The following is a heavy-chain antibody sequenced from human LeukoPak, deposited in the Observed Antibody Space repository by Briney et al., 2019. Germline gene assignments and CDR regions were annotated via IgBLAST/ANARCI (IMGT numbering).Heavy chain of an antibody. J-gene: IGHJ5*02. Sequence: SETLSLTCTVSGGSISSYYWSWIRQPPGKGREWIGYIYYSGSTNYNHSLKRRVTISVDTSRNQFSLKLSSVTAADTAVYYCARVKRVVITKDLWFDPWGQGTLVTVSS. CDR1: GGSISSYY. CDR3: ARVKRVVITKDLWFDP. CDR2: IYYSGST. V-gene: IGHV4-59*01. D-gene: IGHD3-22*01.